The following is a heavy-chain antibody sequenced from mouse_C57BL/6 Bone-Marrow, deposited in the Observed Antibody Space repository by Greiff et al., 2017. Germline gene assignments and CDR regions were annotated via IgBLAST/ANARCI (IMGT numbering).Heavy chain of an antibody. D-gene: IGHD1-1*01. J-gene: IGHJ2*01. Sequence: QVQLQQPGAELVMPGASVKLSCKASGYTFTSYWMHWVKQRPGQGLEWIGEIDPSDSYTNYNQKFKGKSTLTVDKSSSTAYMQLSSLTSEDSAVYYCARSDYYGSSPDDWGQGTTLTVSS. V-gene: IGHV1-69*01. CDR1: GYTFTSYW. CDR2: IDPSDSYT. CDR3: ARSDYYGSSPDD.